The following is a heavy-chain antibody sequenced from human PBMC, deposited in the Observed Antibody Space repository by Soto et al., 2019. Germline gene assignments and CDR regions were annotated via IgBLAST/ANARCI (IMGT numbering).Heavy chain of an antibody. J-gene: IGHJ1*01. CDR2: INHSGTT. Sequence: SETLSLTCAVYGGSFSGYYWSWIRQPPGKGLEWIGEINHSGTTNYNPSLKSRVTISVDTSKNQFSLKLSSVTAADTAVYYCARGLLDYGDYVGAPLNPSEYFQHWGQGTLVTVSS. CDR3: ARGLLDYGDYVGAPLNPSEYFQH. D-gene: IGHD4-17*01. V-gene: IGHV4-34*01. CDR1: GGSFSGYY.